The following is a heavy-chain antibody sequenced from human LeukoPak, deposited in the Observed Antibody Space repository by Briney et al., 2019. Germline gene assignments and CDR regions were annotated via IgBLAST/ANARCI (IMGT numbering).Heavy chain of an antibody. CDR2: IIPILGIA. J-gene: IGHJ3*02. CDR3: ARVQQDDAFDI. CDR1: GGTFSSYA. V-gene: IGHV1-69*04. Sequence: ASVKVSCKASGGTFSSYAISWVRQAPGQGLEWMGRIIPILGIANYAQKFQGRVMITADKYTSTAYMELSSLRSEDTAVYYCARVQQDDAFDIWGQGTMVTVSS.